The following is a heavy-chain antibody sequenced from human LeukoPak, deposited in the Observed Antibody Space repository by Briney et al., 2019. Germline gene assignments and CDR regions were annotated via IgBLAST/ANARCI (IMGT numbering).Heavy chain of an antibody. CDR1: GYTFTSYD. D-gene: IGHD2/OR15-2a*01. Sequence: GASVKVSCKASGYTFTSYDINWVRQATGQGLEWMGWMNPNSGNTGYAQKFQGRVTVTRNTSISTAYMELSSLRSEDTAVYYCACRSMRGKRNWFDPWGQGTLVTVSS. CDR3: ACRSMRGKRNWFDP. J-gene: IGHJ5*02. V-gene: IGHV1-8*01. CDR2: MNPNSGNT.